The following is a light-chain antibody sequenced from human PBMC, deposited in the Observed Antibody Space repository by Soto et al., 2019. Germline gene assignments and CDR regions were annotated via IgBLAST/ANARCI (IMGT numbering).Light chain of an antibody. V-gene: IGKV1-39*01. CDR3: QQSYSSPET. CDR2: AAS. J-gene: IGKJ1*01. CDR1: QSIDNY. Sequence: DIQMTQSPSSLSASVGDRVTITCRASQSIDNYLNWYQQKPGKAPNLLIYAASTLLSGVPSRFSGRGSRTPFTLTISSLQPEYFATYYCQQSYSSPETFGQGTKVEIK.